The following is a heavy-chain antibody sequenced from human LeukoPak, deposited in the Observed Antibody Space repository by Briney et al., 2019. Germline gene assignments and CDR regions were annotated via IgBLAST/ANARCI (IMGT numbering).Heavy chain of an antibody. CDR2: IGTAGDT. Sequence: PGGSLRLSCAASGFTFSSYDMHWVRQATGKGLEWVSAIGTAGDTYYPGSVKGRFTISRENAKNSLYLQMNSLRAGDTAVYYCARDRTRGGMDVWGQGTTVTVSS. D-gene: IGHD1-14*01. J-gene: IGHJ6*02. CDR3: ARDRTRGGMDV. V-gene: IGHV3-13*01. CDR1: GFTFSSYD.